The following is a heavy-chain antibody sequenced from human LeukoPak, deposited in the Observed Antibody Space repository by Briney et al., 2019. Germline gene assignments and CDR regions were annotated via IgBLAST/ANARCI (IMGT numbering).Heavy chain of an antibody. CDR2: ISSSGHSI. V-gene: IGHV3-48*03. Sequence: GGSLRLSCAASGFAFSSYEMNWVRQPPGKGLEWVSYISSSGHSIYYADSVKGRFTFSRDNAKNSLYLQMNSLRAEDTAVYYRARALRITMIGDYWGQGTLVTVSS. D-gene: IGHD3-22*01. CDR1: GFAFSSYE. J-gene: IGHJ4*02. CDR3: ARALRITMIGDY.